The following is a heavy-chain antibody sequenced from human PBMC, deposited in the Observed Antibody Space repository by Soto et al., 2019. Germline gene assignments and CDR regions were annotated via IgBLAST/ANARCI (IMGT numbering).Heavy chain of an antibody. Sequence: EVQLLESGGGLVQPGGSLRLSCAASGFTFSSYAMNWVRQAPGKGLEWVSVISGSGGSTYYADSVKGRFTISRDNSKKTLYLQMNSLRAKDTAVYYCARRSSGWYFDYWGQGTLVTVSS. CDR1: GFTFSSYA. CDR2: ISGSGGST. J-gene: IGHJ4*02. D-gene: IGHD6-19*01. CDR3: ARRSSGWYFDY. V-gene: IGHV3-23*01.